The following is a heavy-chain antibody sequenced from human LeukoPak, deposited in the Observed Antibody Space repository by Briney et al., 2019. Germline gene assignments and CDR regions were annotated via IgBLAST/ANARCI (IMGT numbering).Heavy chain of an antibody. CDR3: AREDSSSGRAGIFGFS. Sequence: GGSLRLSCAAPGFSISTYPMHWVRQTPGKGLEWVAAISPDGTGKPYADSVKGRFTISRDNSRNTLDLQMDSLRDEDTAIYYCAREDSSSGRAGIFGFSWGQGTLVTVSS. CDR2: ISPDGTGK. D-gene: IGHD6-19*01. CDR1: GFSISTYP. V-gene: IGHV3-30*04. J-gene: IGHJ5*02.